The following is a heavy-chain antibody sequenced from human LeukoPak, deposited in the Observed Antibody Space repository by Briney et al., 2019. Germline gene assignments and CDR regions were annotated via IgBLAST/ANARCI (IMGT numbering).Heavy chain of an antibody. D-gene: IGHD1-26*01. CDR2: IGATGRDT. V-gene: IGHV3-23*01. CDR3: AKLPPPRSSYVSHYRI. Sequence: QPGRSLRLSCAASGFTFNKYFLSWVRQAPGKGLDWVSGIGATGRDTYYADPVKGRFTISRDNSRNTVYLQMDRLTGDDTAVYYCAKLPPPRSSYVSHYRIWGQGTIVTVSS. CDR1: GFTFNKYF. J-gene: IGHJ3*02.